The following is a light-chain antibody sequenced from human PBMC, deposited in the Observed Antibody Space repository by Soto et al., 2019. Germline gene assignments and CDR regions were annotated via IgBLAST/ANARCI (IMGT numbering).Light chain of an antibody. Sequence: QSALTQPASVSGSPGQSITISCTGTSIDIGGYNYVSWYQQHPGKVPKLMIYEVSYWPSGVSNRFSGSKSGNTASLTISGLQPEDEADYYCISYTSRSTLVLGGGTKVTVL. V-gene: IGLV2-14*01. CDR2: EVS. J-gene: IGLJ2*01. CDR1: SIDIGGYNY. CDR3: ISYTSRSTLV.